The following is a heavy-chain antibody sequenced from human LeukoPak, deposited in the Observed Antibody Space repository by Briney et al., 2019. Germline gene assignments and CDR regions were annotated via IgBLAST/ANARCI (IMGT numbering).Heavy chain of an antibody. J-gene: IGHJ4*02. CDR1: GFTFSSYS. CDR2: ISSSSSYI. Sequence: GGSLRLSCAASGFTFSSYSMNWVRQAPGKGLEWVSSISSSSSYIYYADSVKGRFTISRDNSKNTLYLQMNSLRAEDTAVYYCAKDAEADYWGQGTLVTVSS. V-gene: IGHV3-21*04. CDR3: AKDAEADY.